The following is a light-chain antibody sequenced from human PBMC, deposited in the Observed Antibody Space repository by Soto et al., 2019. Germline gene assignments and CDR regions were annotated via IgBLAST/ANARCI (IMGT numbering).Light chain of an antibody. CDR3: QQYTTYPLT. CDR1: QTLTGW. CDR2: KAS. Sequence: DIHITQSPSTLSASVGDSVAITCRASQTLTGWLAWYQQKPGKAPKLLISKASNLESGVPSRFSGSGSGTDFTLTISILQPDDFATYFCQQYTTYPLTFGGGTKVEI. V-gene: IGKV1-5*03. J-gene: IGKJ4*01.